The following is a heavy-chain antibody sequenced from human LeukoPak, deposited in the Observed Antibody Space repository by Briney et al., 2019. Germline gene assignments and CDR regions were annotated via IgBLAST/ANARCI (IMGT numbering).Heavy chain of an antibody. CDR3: AREAKSYYDTTTGWFDP. D-gene: IGHD3-22*01. CDR2: ISSSGSTI. CDR1: GFTFSSYE. J-gene: IGHJ5*02. Sequence: GGSLRLSCAASGFTFSSYEMNWVRQAPGKGLEWVSYISSSGSTIYYADSVKGRFTISRDNAKNSLYLQMNSLGAEDTAVYYCAREAKSYYDTTTGWFDPWGQGTLVTVSS. V-gene: IGHV3-48*03.